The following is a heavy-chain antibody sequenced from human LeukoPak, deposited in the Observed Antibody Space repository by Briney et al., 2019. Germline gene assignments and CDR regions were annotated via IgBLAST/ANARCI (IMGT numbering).Heavy chain of an antibody. D-gene: IGHD4-23*01. Sequence: GRSLRLSCAASGFAFDDYAMHWVRQAPGKGLEWVSGISWNSGSIGYADSVKGRFTISRDNAKNSLYLQMNSLRAEDTALYYCAKDTPVGYFDYWGQGTLVTVSS. CDR3: AKDTPVGYFDY. CDR2: ISWNSGSI. V-gene: IGHV3-9*01. J-gene: IGHJ4*02. CDR1: GFAFDDYA.